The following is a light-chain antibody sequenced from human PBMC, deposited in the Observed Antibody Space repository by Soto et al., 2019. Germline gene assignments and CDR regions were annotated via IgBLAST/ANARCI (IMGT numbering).Light chain of an antibody. CDR2: SDN. CDR3: AAWDDSLHVV. V-gene: IGLV1-44*01. CDR1: SSNIGTYT. Sequence: QSALTQPPSASGTPGQRVTISCSGSSSNIGTYTVNWYQQLPGTAPKFLINSDNQRPSGVPDRFSGSKSGTSASLAISGLQSEDEADYYCAAWDDSLHVVFGGGTKLTVL. J-gene: IGLJ2*01.